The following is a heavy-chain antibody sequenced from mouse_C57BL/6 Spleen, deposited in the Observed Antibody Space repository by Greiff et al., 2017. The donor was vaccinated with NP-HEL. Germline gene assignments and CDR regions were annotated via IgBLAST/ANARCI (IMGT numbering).Heavy chain of an antibody. D-gene: IGHD1-1*01. V-gene: IGHV1-9*01. CDR1: GYTFTGYW. Sequence: QVQLQQSGAELMKPGASVKLSCKATGYTFTGYWIEWVKQRPGHGLEWIGEILPGSGSTNYNEKFKGKATFTADTSSNTAYMQLSSLTTEDSAIYYCARLGIYYYGSSPAWFAYWGQGTLVTVSA. CDR3: ARLGIYYYGSSPAWFAY. CDR2: ILPGSGST. J-gene: IGHJ3*01.